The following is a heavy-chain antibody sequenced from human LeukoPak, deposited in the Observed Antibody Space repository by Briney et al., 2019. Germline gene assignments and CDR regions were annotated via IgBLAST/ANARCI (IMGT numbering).Heavy chain of an antibody. V-gene: IGHV3-64D*06. CDR2: INNDGGSS. CDR1: GFSFNKYA. CDR3: ARDSDYDILTGYSPFDY. Sequence: PGGSLRLSCSASGFSFNKYAVHWVRQAPGKGLEYVSGINNDGGSSHYADSAKGRFTISRDNSKNVLYLQLSSLRAEDTALYYCARDSDYDILTGYSPFDYWGQGTLVTVSS. J-gene: IGHJ4*02. D-gene: IGHD3-9*01.